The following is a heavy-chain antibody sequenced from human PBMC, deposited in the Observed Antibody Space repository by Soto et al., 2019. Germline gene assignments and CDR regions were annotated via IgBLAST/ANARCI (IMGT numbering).Heavy chain of an antibody. CDR2: IYHSGST. Sequence: WTWIRQPPGKGLEWIGYIYHSGSTYYNPSLKSRVTISVDRSKNQLSLKLNSVTAADTAVYYCARVPDVWGQGTTVTVSS. CDR3: ARVPDV. J-gene: IGHJ6*02. V-gene: IGHV4-30-2*01.